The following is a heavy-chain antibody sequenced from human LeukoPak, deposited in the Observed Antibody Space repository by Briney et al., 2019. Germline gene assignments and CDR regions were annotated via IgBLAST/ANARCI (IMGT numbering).Heavy chain of an antibody. D-gene: IGHD1-26*01. CDR3: AKDVGATSVPYYFDY. J-gene: IGHJ4*02. CDR2: ISGSGGST. Sequence: PGGSLRLSCAASGFTFSSYAMSWVRQAPGKGLEWVSAISGSGGSTYYADSAKGRFTISRDNYKNTLYLQMNSLRAEDTAVYYCAKDVGATSVPYYFDYWGQGTLVTVSS. CDR1: GFTFSSYA. V-gene: IGHV3-23*01.